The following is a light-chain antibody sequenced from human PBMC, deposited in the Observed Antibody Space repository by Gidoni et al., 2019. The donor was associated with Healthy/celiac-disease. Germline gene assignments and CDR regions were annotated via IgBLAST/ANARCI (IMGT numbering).Light chain of an antibody. J-gene: IGKJ3*01. CDR3: QQSYSSPFT. CDR1: QSITNY. Sequence: DIQMTQSPSSLSASVGDRVTITCRASQSITNYLNWYQQKPGKAPKLLIYAASSLQSGVPSRFSGSGSGTDFTLTISSLQPEDFATYYCQQSYSSPFTFXPXTKVDIQ. CDR2: AAS. V-gene: IGKV1-39*01.